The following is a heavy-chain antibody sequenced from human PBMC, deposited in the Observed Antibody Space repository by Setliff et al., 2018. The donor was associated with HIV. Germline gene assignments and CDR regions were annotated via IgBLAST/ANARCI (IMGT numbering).Heavy chain of an antibody. V-gene: IGHV4-61*09. CDR1: GGSINSDSYY. CDR2: IHTSGST. CDR3: ARVSSSYYFLGAYDS. Sequence: SETLSLTFTVFGGSINSDSYYWTWIRQPAGKGLEWIGHIHTSGSTNYNPSLKSRVTISIDTSKNQFSLKLRSATATDTALYYCARVSSSYYFLGAYDSWGQGTLVTVSS. D-gene: IGHD6-13*01. J-gene: IGHJ4*02.